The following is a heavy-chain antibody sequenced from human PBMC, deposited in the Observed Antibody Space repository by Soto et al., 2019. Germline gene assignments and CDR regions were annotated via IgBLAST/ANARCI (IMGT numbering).Heavy chain of an antibody. V-gene: IGHV3-7*01. Sequence: GGSLRLSCAASGFTFSSYWMSWVRQAPGKGLEWVANIKQDGSEKYYVDSVKGRFTISRDNAKNSLYLQMNSLRAEDTAVYYCATEIAARPRGGYYFDYWGQGT. CDR1: GFTFSSYW. CDR3: ATEIAARPRGGYYFDY. CDR2: IKQDGSEK. J-gene: IGHJ4*02. D-gene: IGHD6-6*01.